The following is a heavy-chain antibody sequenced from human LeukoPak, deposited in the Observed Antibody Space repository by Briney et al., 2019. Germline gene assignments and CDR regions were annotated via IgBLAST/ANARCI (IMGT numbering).Heavy chain of an antibody. V-gene: IGHV4-34*01. CDR1: GGSFSGYY. Sequence: KTSEALSLTCAVYGGSFSGYYWSWIRQPPGKGLEWIGEINHSGSTNYNPSLKSRVTISVDTSKNQFSLKLSSVTAADTAVYYCASSLLYYYDSSGYSAFDIWGQGTMVTVSS. CDR2: INHSGST. J-gene: IGHJ3*02. CDR3: ASSLLYYYDSSGYSAFDI. D-gene: IGHD3-22*01.